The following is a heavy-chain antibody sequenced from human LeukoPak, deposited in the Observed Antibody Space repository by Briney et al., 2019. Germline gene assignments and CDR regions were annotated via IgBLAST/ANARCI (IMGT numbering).Heavy chain of an antibody. CDR1: GYSFTSHY. Sequence: ASVKVSCKASGYSFTSHYMHWVRQAPGQGLEWLGLINPSGSSTLYAQKFQGRVAMTRDMSTTTDYMELSSLRSEDTAFYYCARDNSVGDVAWWFDPWGQGTLVTVSS. CDR3: ARDNSVGDVAWWFDP. V-gene: IGHV1-46*01. CDR2: INPSGSST. J-gene: IGHJ5*02. D-gene: IGHD1-26*01.